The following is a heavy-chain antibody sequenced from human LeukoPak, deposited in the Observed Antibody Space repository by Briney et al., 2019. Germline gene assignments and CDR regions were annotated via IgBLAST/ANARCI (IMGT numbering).Heavy chain of an antibody. V-gene: IGHV3-74*01. CDR1: GFTFSSYW. CDR2: INSDGSST. Sequence: GGSLRLSCAASGFTFSSYWMYWVRQAPGKGLVWVSRINSDGSSTSYADSVKGRFTISRDNAKNTLYLQMNSLRAEDTAVYYCARDRYQLGQKLDYWGQGTLVTVSS. J-gene: IGHJ4*02. D-gene: IGHD2-2*01. CDR3: ARDRYQLGQKLDY.